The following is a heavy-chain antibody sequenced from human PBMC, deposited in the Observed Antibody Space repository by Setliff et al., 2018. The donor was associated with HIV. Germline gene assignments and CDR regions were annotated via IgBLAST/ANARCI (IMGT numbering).Heavy chain of an antibody. CDR1: GYSFTTHD. V-gene: IGHV1-8*02. D-gene: IGHD2-21*01. Sequence: ASVKVSCKASGYSFTTHDINWVRQSPGQGLEWMGWMNPDSGTTFYAQKFKGRVTMTRDTSTNTAYMELSSLTSDDTAVYFCARGSMSMVMFILVSAFDIWGQGTLVTVSS. CDR3: ARGSMSMVMFILVSAFDI. J-gene: IGHJ3*02. CDR2: MNPDSGTT.